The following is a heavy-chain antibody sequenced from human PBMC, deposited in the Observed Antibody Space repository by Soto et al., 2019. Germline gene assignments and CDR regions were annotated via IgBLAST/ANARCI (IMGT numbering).Heavy chain of an antibody. V-gene: IGHV3-23*01. J-gene: IGHJ4*02. CDR2: ISGSGGST. CDR3: ARVTHYFDY. Sequence: EVQLLESGGGLVQPGGSLRLSCAASGFTFSSYAMSWVRQAPGKGLEWVSAISGSGGSTYYADSVKGRFTISRDNSKNPLDPQMNSLRTEDTAVYYCARVTHYFDYWGQGTLVAVSS. CDR1: GFTFSSYA.